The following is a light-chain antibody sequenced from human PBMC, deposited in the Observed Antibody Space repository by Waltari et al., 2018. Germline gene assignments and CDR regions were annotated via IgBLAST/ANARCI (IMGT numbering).Light chain of an antibody. Sequence: VLTQPPSVSAAPGPRVSISCSGSYSHIGNTYVSWYQQFPGTAPKIILYESSERASGIPDRFPGSRAGASAILVISGVQTGDEGDYYCGTWDSTLGAGVFGGGTKLTVL. V-gene: IGLV1-51*02. CDR2: ESS. CDR3: GTWDSTLGAGV. CDR1: YSHIGNTY. J-gene: IGLJ2*01.